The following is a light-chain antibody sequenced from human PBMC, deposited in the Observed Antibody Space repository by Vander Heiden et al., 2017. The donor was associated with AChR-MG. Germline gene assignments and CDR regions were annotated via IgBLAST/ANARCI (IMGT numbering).Light chain of an antibody. CDR3: ATWDDSMSAVV. J-gene: IGLJ2*01. V-gene: IGLV1-47*01. Sequence: QSVLTQPPSASGTPGQRLTISCSGSSSNIGSNYVYWYQQFPGTAPKLLIYKNNLRPSGVPDRFSGSKSGTSASLAISGLRSEDGADYYCATWDDSMSAVVFGGGTKLTV. CDR2: KNN. CDR1: SSNIGSNY.